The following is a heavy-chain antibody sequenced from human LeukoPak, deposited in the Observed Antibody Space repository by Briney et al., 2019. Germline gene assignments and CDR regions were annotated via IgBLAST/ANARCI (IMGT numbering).Heavy chain of an antibody. CDR3: ARVYEQWLASGIGYYFDY. V-gene: IGHV4-59*01. Sequence: SETLSLTCTVSGGSTSSYYWSWIRQPPGKGLEWIGYIYYSGSTNYNPSLKSRVTISVDTSKNQFSLKLSSVTAADTAVYYCARVYEQWLASGIGYYFDYWGQGTLVTVSS. CDR1: GGSTSSYY. CDR2: IYYSGST. J-gene: IGHJ4*02. D-gene: IGHD6-19*01.